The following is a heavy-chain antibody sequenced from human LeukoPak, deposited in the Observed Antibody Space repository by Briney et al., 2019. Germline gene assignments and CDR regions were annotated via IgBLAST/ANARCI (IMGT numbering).Heavy chain of an antibody. Sequence: SVKLSCKASVATFTSYAISWVRQCPGQGLGWMVGSIAIFGTPNYAQKFEGSVTITADDSTNTDYMDLSSLRSEDTALYYCAIGYGSGSYFLATDAFHLWGQGTMVTVSS. D-gene: IGHD3-10*01. V-gene: IGHV1-69*13. J-gene: IGHJ3*01. CDR1: VATFTSYA. CDR3: AIGYGSGSYFLATDAFHL. CDR2: SIAIFGTP.